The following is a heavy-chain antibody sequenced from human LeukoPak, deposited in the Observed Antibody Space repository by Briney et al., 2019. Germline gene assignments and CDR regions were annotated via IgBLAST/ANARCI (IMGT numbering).Heavy chain of an antibody. CDR1: GFTFSSYS. V-gene: IGHV3-21*01. CDR2: ISSSSSYI. J-gene: IGHJ5*02. Sequence: GGSLRLSCAAPGFTFSSYSMNWVRQAPGKGLEWVSSISSSSSYIYYADSVKGRFTISRDNAKNSLYLQMNSLRAEDTAVYYCARVEGIAAAGSPFDPWGQGTLVTVSS. D-gene: IGHD6-13*01. CDR3: ARVEGIAAAGSPFDP.